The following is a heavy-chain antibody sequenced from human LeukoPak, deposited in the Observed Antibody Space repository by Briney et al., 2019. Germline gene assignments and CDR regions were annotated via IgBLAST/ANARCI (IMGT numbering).Heavy chain of an antibody. CDR2: ISGSGVST. J-gene: IGHJ4*02. CDR3: AKYTPANCYGSGSIFDY. Sequence: GGSLRLSCAASEFTFSIYAMSWVRQAPGKGLEWVSAISGSGVSTYYADSVKGRFTISRDNSKDTLYLQMSNLRAEDTAVYYCAKYTPANCYGSGSIFDYWGQGTLVTVSS. CDR1: EFTFSIYA. D-gene: IGHD3-10*01. V-gene: IGHV3-23*01.